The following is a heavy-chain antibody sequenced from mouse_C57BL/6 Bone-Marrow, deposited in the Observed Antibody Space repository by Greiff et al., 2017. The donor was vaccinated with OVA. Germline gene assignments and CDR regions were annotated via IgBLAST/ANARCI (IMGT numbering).Heavy chain of an antibody. CDR1: GYTFTDYN. D-gene: IGHD2-3*01. Sequence: VQLKESGPELVKPGASVKMSCKASGYTFTDYNMHWVKQSHGKSLEWIGYINPNNGGTSYNQKFKGKATLTVNKSSSTAYMELRSLTSEDSAVYYCARSGWLLPWFAYWGQGTLVTVSA. CDR2: INPNNGGT. V-gene: IGHV1-22*01. J-gene: IGHJ3*01. CDR3: ARSGWLLPWFAY.